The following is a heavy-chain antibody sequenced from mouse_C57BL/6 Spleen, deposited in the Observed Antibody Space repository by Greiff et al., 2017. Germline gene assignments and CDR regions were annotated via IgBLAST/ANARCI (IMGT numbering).Heavy chain of an antibody. J-gene: IGHJ2*01. Sequence: EVKLVESGPGLVKPSQSLSLTCSVTGYSITSGYYWNWIRQFPGNKLEWMGYISYDGSNNYNPSLKNRISITRDTSKNQFFLKLNSVTTEDTATYYCASYYYGSSDYFDYWGQGTTLTVSS. CDR2: ISYDGSN. CDR3: ASYYYGSSDYFDY. CDR1: GYSITSGYY. D-gene: IGHD1-1*01. V-gene: IGHV3-6*01.